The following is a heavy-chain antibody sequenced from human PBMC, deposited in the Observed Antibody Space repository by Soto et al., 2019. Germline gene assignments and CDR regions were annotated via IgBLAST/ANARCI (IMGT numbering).Heavy chain of an antibody. V-gene: IGHV3-7*01. D-gene: IGHD2-8*01. J-gene: IGHJ4*02. CDR3: ARDNDYFDY. CDR2: IKQDGSEK. CDR1: GFTFSSYW. Sequence: EVQLVESGGGLVQPGGSLRLSCAAPGFTFSSYWMSWVRQAPGKGLEWVANIKQDGSEKYYVDSVKGRFTISRDNAKNSLYLQMNSLRAEDTAVYYCARDNDYFDYWGQGTLVTVSS.